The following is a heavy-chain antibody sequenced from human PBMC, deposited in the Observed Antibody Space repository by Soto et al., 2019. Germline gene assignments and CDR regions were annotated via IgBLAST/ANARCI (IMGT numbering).Heavy chain of an antibody. Sequence: GGSLRLSCAASGFTFSSYGMHWVRQAPGKGLEWVAVIWYDGSNKYYADSVKGRFTISRDNSKNTLYLQMNSLRAEDTAVYYCARAEGDRKVVPAAMFNKGPKKFYYYYMDVWGKGTTVTVSS. CDR1: GFTFSSYG. D-gene: IGHD2-2*01. J-gene: IGHJ6*03. CDR3: ARAEGDRKVVPAAMFNKGPKKFYYYYMDV. V-gene: IGHV3-33*01. CDR2: IWYDGSNK.